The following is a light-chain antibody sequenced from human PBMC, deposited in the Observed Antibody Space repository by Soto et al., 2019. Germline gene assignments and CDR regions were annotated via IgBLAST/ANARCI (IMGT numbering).Light chain of an antibody. CDR1: SSNIGARYD. J-gene: IGLJ2*01. CDR2: GDN. CDR3: QSYDSSLSIEI. V-gene: IGLV1-40*01. Sequence: QSVLTQPPSVSGAPGQRVTISCSGSSSNIGARYDVLWFQQLPGTAPKLLIYGDNNRPSGVPDRFSGSKSGTAASLAITGLQAEDEADYYCQSYDSSLSIEIFGGGTKLTVL.